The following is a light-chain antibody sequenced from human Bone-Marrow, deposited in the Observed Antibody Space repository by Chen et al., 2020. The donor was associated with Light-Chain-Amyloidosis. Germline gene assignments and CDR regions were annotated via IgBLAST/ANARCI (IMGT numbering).Light chain of an antibody. CDR3: QVWDRSSGRPV. CDR1: NIGSTS. CDR2: YDS. Sequence: SYVLTQPSSVSVAPGQTATIACGGNNIGSTSVHWYQQAPGQAPLLVVYYDSDRPSGIPGRLSGSNAGNTATLTISRVEAGDEADYYCQVWDRSSGRPVFGGGTKLTVL. V-gene: IGLV3-21*02. J-gene: IGLJ3*02.